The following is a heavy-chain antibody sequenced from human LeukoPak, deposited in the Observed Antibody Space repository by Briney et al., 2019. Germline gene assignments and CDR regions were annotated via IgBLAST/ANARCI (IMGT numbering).Heavy chain of an antibody. V-gene: IGHV4-31*03. CDR3: ARDLTYGDYHYYGMDV. CDR2: ISYSGST. J-gene: IGHJ6*02. CDR1: GGSISSGGYY. Sequence: ASETLSLTCTVSGGSISSGGYYWSWIRQHPRKGLEWIVYISYSGSTYYNPSLKSRVTISVDTSKNQFSLKLSSVTAADTAVYYCARDLTYGDYHYYGMDVWGQGTTATVSS. D-gene: IGHD4-17*01.